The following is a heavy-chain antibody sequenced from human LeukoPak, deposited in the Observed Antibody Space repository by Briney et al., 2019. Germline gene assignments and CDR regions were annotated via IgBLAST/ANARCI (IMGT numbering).Heavy chain of an antibody. Sequence: PGGSLRLACAASRFTFSSYAMSWVRQAPGKGLEWVSAISAGGGATYYADSVKGRFTISRDNSKNTLYLQMNSLRAEDTAVYYCVKDASGSPYYFDYWGQGTLVTVSS. J-gene: IGHJ4*02. CDR3: VKDASGSPYYFDY. CDR1: RFTFSSYA. D-gene: IGHD3-10*01. V-gene: IGHV3-23*01. CDR2: ISAGGGAT.